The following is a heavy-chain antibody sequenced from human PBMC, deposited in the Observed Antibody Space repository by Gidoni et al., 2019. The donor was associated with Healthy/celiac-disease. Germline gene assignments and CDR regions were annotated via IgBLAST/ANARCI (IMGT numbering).Heavy chain of an antibody. Sequence: QVQLQEPRPGLVKPPQTLSPTRTVPGGSISSGDYYWSWIRQPPGKGLEWIGYIYHRGSSHYNPSLKSRVTISVDTSKNQFALKLSSVTAAETAVYYCARDRELVGDGAFDIWGQGTMVTVSS. D-gene: IGHD1-26*01. CDR3: ARDRELVGDGAFDI. CDR1: GGSISSGDYY. CDR2: IYHRGSS. J-gene: IGHJ3*02. V-gene: IGHV4-30-4*01.